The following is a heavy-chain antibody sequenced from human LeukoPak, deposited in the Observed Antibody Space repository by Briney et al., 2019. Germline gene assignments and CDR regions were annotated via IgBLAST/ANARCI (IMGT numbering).Heavy chain of an antibody. Sequence: SVTVSCKASGGTFSSYAISWVRQAPGQGLEWMGGIIPIFGTANYAQKFQGRVTITADESTSTAYMELSSLRSEDTAVYYCARGNVDYYDSSGYSLGMDVWGQGTTVTVSS. V-gene: IGHV1-69*13. J-gene: IGHJ6*02. D-gene: IGHD3-22*01. CDR1: GGTFSSYA. CDR3: ARGNVDYYDSSGYSLGMDV. CDR2: IIPIFGTA.